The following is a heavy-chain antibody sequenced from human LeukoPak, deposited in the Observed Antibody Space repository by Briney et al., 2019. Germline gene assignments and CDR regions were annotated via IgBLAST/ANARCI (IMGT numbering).Heavy chain of an antibody. CDR1: NSTFSG. Sequence: ASVKVSCKASNSTFSGMSWVRQAPGQGLEWMGWINPNSGGTNYAQKFQGWVTMTRDTSISTAYMELSRLRSDDTAVYYCARDPTYGDYGWFDPWGQGTLVTVSS. CDR3: ARDPTYGDYGWFDP. D-gene: IGHD4-17*01. J-gene: IGHJ5*02. CDR2: INPNSGGT. V-gene: IGHV1-2*04.